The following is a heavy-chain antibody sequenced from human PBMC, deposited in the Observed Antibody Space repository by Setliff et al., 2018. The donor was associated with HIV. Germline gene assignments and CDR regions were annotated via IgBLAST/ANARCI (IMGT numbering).Heavy chain of an antibody. J-gene: IGHJ5*02. D-gene: IGHD3-16*01. CDR2: IHTTGST. CDR3: AKRTFGSGRLDP. CDR1: GDSISSGSYH. V-gene: IGHV4-61*09. Sequence: SETLSLTCSVSGDSISSGSYHWCWIRLPAGKGLEWIGQIHTTGSTNYNPSLKSRVSISMDTSKNQFSLNLNPVTATDTAVYYCAKRTFGSGRLDPWGQGTLVTVSS.